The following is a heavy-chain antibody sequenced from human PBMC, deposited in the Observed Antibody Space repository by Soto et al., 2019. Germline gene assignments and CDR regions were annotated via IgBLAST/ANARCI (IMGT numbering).Heavy chain of an antibody. J-gene: IGHJ6*02. V-gene: IGHV4-34*01. CDR3: ARVAGSYYSFGMDV. D-gene: IGHD6-13*01. Sequence: QVQLQQWGAGLLKPSETLSLTCAVYVGSFSDYYWSWIRQPPGKGLEWIGEINHSGSTKYSPSLKRRVTISVDTSKNQFSLKVSSVTAADTAVYYCARVAGSYYSFGMDVWGRGNSVTVSS. CDR1: VGSFSDYY. CDR2: INHSGST.